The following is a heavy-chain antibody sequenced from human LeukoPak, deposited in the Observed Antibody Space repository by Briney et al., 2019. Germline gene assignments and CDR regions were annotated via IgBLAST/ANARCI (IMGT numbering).Heavy chain of an antibody. D-gene: IGHD1-26*01. V-gene: IGHV1-24*01. J-gene: IGHJ4*02. CDR3: ATDSGGSYYYFDY. CDR2: FDPEDGET. CDR1: GYTLTELS. Sequence: ASVKVSCKVSGYTLTELSMHWVRXAPGKXXEWMGGFDPEDGETIYAQKFQGRVTMTEDTSTDTAYMELSSLRSEDTAVYYCATDSGGSYYYFDYWGQGTLVTVSS.